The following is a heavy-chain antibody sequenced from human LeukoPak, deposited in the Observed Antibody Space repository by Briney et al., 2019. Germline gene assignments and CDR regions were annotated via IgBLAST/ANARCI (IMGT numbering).Heavy chain of an antibody. V-gene: IGHV3-23*01. CDR1: GFTFSNYA. Sequence: GGSLRLSCAASGFTFSNYAMSWVRQAPGKGLEWVSAISGNGGSTFYADSVKGRFTISRDNSKNTLYLQMNSLRAEDTAIYYCAKVTYGSGTYGAFDSWGQGTLVTVSS. D-gene: IGHD3-10*01. CDR2: ISGNGGST. CDR3: AKVTYGSGTYGAFDS. J-gene: IGHJ4*02.